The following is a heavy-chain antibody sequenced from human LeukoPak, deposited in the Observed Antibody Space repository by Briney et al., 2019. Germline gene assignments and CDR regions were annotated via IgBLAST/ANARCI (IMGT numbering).Heavy chain of an antibody. Sequence: GGSLRLSCAASGFTFSSYAMSWVRQAPGKGLEWVSSISSSSRYIYYADSVKGRFTISRDNAKNSLYLQMNSLRVEDTAVYYCANFEPGYTSSWYAEFWGRGTLVTVSS. CDR3: ANFEPGYTSSWYAEF. CDR2: ISSSSRYI. CDR1: GFTFSSYA. V-gene: IGHV3-21*04. J-gene: IGHJ4*02. D-gene: IGHD6-13*01.